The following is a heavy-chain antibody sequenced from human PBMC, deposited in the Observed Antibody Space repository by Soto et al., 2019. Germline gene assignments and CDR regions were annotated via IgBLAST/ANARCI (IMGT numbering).Heavy chain of an antibody. V-gene: IGHV4-59*01. CDR2: IYYSGST. J-gene: IGHJ6*03. Sequence: SETLSLTCTVSGGSISSYYWSWIRQPPGKGLEWIGYIYYSGSTNYNPSLKSRVTISVDTSKNQFSLKLSSVTAADTAVYYCARADHYYYYMDVWGKGTTVTVSS. CDR1: GGSISSYY. CDR3: ARADHYYYYMDV.